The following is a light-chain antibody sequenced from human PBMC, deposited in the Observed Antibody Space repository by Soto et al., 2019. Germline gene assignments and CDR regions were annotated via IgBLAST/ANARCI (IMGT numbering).Light chain of an antibody. J-gene: IGLJ2*01. Sequence: QSALTQPASVSGSPGQSIAISCTGSSGDFGNNNFVSWYQQYPGKAPEFIIFEVSKRPPGVSNRFSGSKSGNTASLTISGLQAEDEADYYCCSYADTDSVVFGGGTKLTVL. V-gene: IGLV2-23*02. CDR2: EVS. CDR1: SGDFGNNNF. CDR3: CSYADTDSVV.